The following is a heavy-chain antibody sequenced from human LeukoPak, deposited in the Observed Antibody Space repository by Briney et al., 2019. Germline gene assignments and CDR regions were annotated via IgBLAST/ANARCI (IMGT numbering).Heavy chain of an antibody. J-gene: IGHJ4*02. D-gene: IGHD5-12*01. CDR2: INHSGST. CDR1: GGSFSGYY. Sequence: PSETLSLTCAVCGGSFSGYYWSWIRQPPGKGLEWIGEINHSGSTNYIPSLKSRVTISVDTSKNQFSLKLSSVTAADTAVYYCARDSYSGRAHFDSWGQGTLVTVSS. CDR3: ARDSYSGRAHFDS. V-gene: IGHV4-34*01.